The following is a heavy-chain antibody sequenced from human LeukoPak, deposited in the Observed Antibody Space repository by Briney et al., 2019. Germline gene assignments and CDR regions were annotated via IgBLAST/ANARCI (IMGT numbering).Heavy chain of an antibody. CDR3: AREGGYSYGQLDY. D-gene: IGHD5-18*01. CDR1: GGTFSSYA. Sequence: SVKVSCKASGGTFSSYAISWVRQAPGQGLEWMGRIIPILGIANYAQKFQGRVTITADKSTSTAYMELSSLRSEDTAVYYCAREGGYSYGQLDYWGQGTLVTVSS. V-gene: IGHV1-69*04. CDR2: IIPILGIA. J-gene: IGHJ4*02.